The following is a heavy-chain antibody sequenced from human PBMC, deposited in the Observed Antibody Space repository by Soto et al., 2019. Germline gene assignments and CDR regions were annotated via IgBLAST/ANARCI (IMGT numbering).Heavy chain of an antibody. CDR3: ARETYGDYVGYFEP. CDR1: GYTFTSYG. V-gene: IGHV1-18*01. Sequence: ASVKVSCKASGYTFTSYGISWVRQAPGQGLEWMGWISAYNGNTNYAQKLQGRVTMTTDTSTSTAYMELRSSVTAADTAVYYCARETYGDYVGYFEPWGQGILVTVSS. CDR2: ISAYNGNT. D-gene: IGHD4-17*01. J-gene: IGHJ5*02.